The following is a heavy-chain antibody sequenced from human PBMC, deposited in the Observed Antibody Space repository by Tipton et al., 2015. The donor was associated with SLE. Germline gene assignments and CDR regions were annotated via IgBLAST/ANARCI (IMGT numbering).Heavy chain of an antibody. CDR3: ARSRVGGTRSSVAVWFFDS. Sequence: TLSLTCTVSGGPLTGDYWSWIRQPPGKGLEWIGYVFYTGRTTYNPSLERRVTISIDTSRTQFSLNLTSVTAADTAKYFCARSRVGGTRSSVAVWFFDSLGQGTLVTVSS. CDR1: GGPLTGDY. D-gene: IGHD6-19*01. V-gene: IGHV4-59*01. CDR2: VFYTGRT. J-gene: IGHJ4*02.